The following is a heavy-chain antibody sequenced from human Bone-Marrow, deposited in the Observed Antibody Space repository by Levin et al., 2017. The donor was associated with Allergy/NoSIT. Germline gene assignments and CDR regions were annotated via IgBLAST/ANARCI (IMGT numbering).Heavy chain of an antibody. CDR3: ARGSSWDAKLDY. CDR2: LWYDGINK. J-gene: IGHJ4*02. D-gene: IGHD6-13*01. CDR1: GFTLSSSG. Sequence: PGESLKISCAVSGFTLSSSGMHWVRQAPGKGLEWVAMLWYDGINKYYAYSVKGRFTISRDNSKNTLYLQMNSLRAEDTAVYYCARGSSWDAKLDYWGQGTLVTVSS. V-gene: IGHV3-33*01.